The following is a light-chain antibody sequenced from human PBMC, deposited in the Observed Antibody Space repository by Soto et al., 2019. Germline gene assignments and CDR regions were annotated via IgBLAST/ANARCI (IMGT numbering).Light chain of an antibody. J-gene: IGKJ2*01. CDR2: KAT. CDR3: QQYNDFQYT. CDR1: QSLGSD. Sequence: DIQMTQSPSTLSASVGDGVSITCRASQSLGSDLAWYRQKPGKAPKLLIYKATNLQRGVPSRFSGSGSGTDFSLTISSLQPEDSATYYCQQYNDFQYTFGQGTKVEI. V-gene: IGKV1-5*03.